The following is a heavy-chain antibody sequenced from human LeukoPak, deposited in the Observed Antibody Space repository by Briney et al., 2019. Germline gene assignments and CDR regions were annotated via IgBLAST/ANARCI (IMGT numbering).Heavy chain of an antibody. D-gene: IGHD6-13*01. CDR2: ISSNGGST. V-gene: IGHV3-64*01. J-gene: IGHJ4*02. CDR1: GFTFSSYA. CDR3: ARGLAVIAAAAYYFDY. Sequence: QSGGSLRLSCSASGFTFSSYAMHWVRQAPGKGLEYVSAISSNGGSTYYANSVKGRFTISRDNSKNTLYLQMGSLRAEDMAVYYCARGLAVIAAAAYYFDYWGQGTLVTVSS.